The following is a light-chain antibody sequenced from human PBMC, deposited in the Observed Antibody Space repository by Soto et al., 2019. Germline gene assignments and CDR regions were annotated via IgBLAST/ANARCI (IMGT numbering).Light chain of an antibody. CDR2: SNN. Sequence: QAVVTQPPSASGTPGQRVTSSCSGSSSNIGSNTVNWYQQLPGTAPKLLIYSNNQRPSGVPDRFSGSKSGTSASLAISGLQSEDEADDYCAAWDDSLNGPVFGGGTKVTVL. CDR3: AAWDDSLNGPV. CDR1: SSNIGSNT. V-gene: IGLV1-44*01. J-gene: IGLJ2*01.